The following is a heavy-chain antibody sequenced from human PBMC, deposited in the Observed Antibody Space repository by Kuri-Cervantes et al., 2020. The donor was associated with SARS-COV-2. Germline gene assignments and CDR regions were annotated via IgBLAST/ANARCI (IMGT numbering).Heavy chain of an antibody. D-gene: IGHD7-27*01. Sequence: GESLKISCAASGFSLSRYTMNWVRQAPGKALEWVSSISGSGSYIYYADSVKGRFTISKESGENSLYLHMNSLRGDDTAVYYCARDLRLGKSLDYWGQGTLVTVSS. CDR1: GFSLSRYT. V-gene: IGHV3-21*01. CDR2: ISGSGSYI. CDR3: ARDLRLGKSLDY. J-gene: IGHJ4*02.